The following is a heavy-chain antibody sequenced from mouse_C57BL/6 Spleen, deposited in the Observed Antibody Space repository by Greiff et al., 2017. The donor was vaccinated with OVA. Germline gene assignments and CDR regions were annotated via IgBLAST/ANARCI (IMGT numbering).Heavy chain of an antibody. V-gene: IGHV1-69*01. CDR3: ARKEGY. CDR2: IDPSDSYT. Sequence: VQLQQPGAELVMPGASVKLSCKASGYTFTSYWMHWVKQRPGQGLEWIGEIDPSDSYTNYNQKFKGKSTLTVDKSSSTAYMELRSLTSEDSAVYFCARKEGYWGQGTTLTVSS. J-gene: IGHJ2*01. CDR1: GYTFTSYW.